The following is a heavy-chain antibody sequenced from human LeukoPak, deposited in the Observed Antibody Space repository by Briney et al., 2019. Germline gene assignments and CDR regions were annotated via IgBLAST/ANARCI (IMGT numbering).Heavy chain of an antibody. J-gene: IGHJ4*02. D-gene: IGHD3-22*01. CDR1: GYTFTNYW. V-gene: IGHV5-51*01. CDR2: IYPGDSDT. CDR3: ARRPLRSSGYYFDY. Sequence: GESLKISCKGSGYTFTNYWIGWVRQMPGKGLEHIGIIYPGDSDTRYSPSFQGQVTISVDKSISTAYLQWSSLKASDTAMYYCARRPLRSSGYYFDYWGQGTLVTVSS.